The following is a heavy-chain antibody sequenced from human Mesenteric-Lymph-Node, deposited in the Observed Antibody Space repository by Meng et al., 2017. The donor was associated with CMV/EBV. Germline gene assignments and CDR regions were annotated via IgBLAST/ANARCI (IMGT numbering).Heavy chain of an antibody. Sequence: QVQVHQWGAGLLKPSETLSVTCAVYGGSFSGYYWNWIRQSPEKGLEWIGEINHSGSTNYNPSFTSRIIISVDTSTNQISLNMSSVTAADTAVYYCARGSSYDILTGYFDYWGQGALVTVSS. J-gene: IGHJ4*02. CDR1: GGSFSGYY. CDR3: ARGSSYDILTGYFDY. V-gene: IGHV4-34*01. CDR2: INHSGST. D-gene: IGHD3-9*01.